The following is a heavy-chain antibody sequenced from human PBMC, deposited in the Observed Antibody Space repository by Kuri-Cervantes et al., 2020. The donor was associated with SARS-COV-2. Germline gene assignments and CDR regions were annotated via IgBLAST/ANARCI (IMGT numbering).Heavy chain of an antibody. CDR3: ARDYYGSGSYSGLVGY. Sequence: GGSLRLSCAASGFTFGSYAMNWVRQAPGKGLEWVSYISSSSSAIYYPDSVKGRFTMSRDNSKNTLYLQMGSLRAEDMAVYYCARDYYGSGSYSGLVGYWGQGTLVTVSS. J-gene: IGHJ4*02. D-gene: IGHD3-10*01. CDR2: ISSSSSAI. V-gene: IGHV3-48*01. CDR1: GFTFGSYA.